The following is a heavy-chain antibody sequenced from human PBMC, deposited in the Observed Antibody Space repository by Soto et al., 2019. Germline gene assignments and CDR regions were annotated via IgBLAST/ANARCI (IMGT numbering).Heavy chain of an antibody. CDR3: ARGHIVSSNFYFMEV. D-gene: IGHD3-16*02. J-gene: IGHJ6*03. Sequence: PSETLSLTCTVSGGSISSSSHYWGWIRQSPGKGLEWIGGKEHSGSTYYNPSLQSRVSISLDTVRKQVSLQLTSVTAADSATYYCARGHIVSSNFYFMEVWGKGTTVTVSS. CDR1: GGSISSSSHY. CDR2: KEHSGST. V-gene: IGHV4-39*01.